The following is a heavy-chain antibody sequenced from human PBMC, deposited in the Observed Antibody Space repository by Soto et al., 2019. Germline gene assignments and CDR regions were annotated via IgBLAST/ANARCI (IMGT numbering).Heavy chain of an antibody. CDR1: GGTFSSYA. D-gene: IGHD3-22*01. J-gene: IGHJ4*02. V-gene: IGHV1-69*13. CDR2: IIPIFGTA. Sequence: ASVKVSCKASGGTFSSYAISWVRQAPGQGLEWMGGIIPIFGTANYAQKFQGRVTITADESTSTAYMELSSLRSEDTAVYYCARVYHGAIDYYDSSGYSFDYWGQGTLVTVSS. CDR3: ARVYHGAIDYYDSSGYSFDY.